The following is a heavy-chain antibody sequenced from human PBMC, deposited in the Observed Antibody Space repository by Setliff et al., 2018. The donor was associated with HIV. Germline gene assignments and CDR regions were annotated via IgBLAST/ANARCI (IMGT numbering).Heavy chain of an antibody. CDR1: GGSFTDHH. CDR3: VRGANFYTPRKRIFDH. D-gene: IGHD3-3*01. J-gene: IGHJ4*02. V-gene: IGHV4-34*01. Sequence: SETLSLTCAVYGGSFTDHHWNWIRQAPGKGLEWIGEINGGGATTYNPSLKRRLTMSVDASKSHFSLGLTSVTAADTAVYYCVRGANFYTPRKRIFDHWGQGVLVTVSS. CDR2: INGGGAT.